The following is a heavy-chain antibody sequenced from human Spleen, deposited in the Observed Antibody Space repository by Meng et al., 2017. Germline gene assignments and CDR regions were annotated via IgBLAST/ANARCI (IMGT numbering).Heavy chain of an antibody. J-gene: IGHJ4*02. Sequence: AQLHRLRAVRXYSAQTLSLTCTVSGGSISGGCYYWSWIRKHPGKGLEWIGYIYYSGSTYYNPSLKSRVTISVDTSKNQFSLKLRFVTAADTAVYYCAREGRSHQVGVSVYWGQGNLVTVSS. CDR1: GGSISGGCYY. CDR2: IYYSGST. CDR3: AREGRSHQVGVSVY. D-gene: IGHD2-21*01. V-gene: IGHV4-30-4*08.